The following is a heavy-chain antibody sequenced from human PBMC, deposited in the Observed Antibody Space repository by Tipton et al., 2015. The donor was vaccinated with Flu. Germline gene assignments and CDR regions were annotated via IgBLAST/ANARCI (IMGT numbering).Heavy chain of an antibody. CDR3: ARAPYSDYDTSGSSFDY. D-gene: IGHD3-22*01. CDR1: GGSISTYY. J-gene: IGHJ4*02. Sequence: TLSLTCTVSGGSISTYYWSWIRQPPGKGLEWIGFINCNGGTDYNPSLKSRVTISVDTSKNQFSLRLSSVTAADTAVYYCARAPYSDYDTSGSSFDYWGQGTPVTV. V-gene: IGHV4-59*01. CDR2: INCNGGT.